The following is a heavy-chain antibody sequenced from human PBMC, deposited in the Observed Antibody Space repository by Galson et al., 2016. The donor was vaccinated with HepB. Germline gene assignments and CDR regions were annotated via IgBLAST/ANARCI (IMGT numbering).Heavy chain of an antibody. CDR1: GFTFSSYG. Sequence: SLRLSCAASGFTFSSYGMHWVRQAPGKGLEWVAAISYDGSHQYYADSVKGRFTISRDSPKNTLFLQMNSLRAEDTAVYYCAKDGCTSCVYYYYGVDVWGQGRLVTVSS. D-gene: IGHD2-2*01. J-gene: IGHJ6*02. CDR2: ISYDGSHQ. CDR3: AKDGCTSCVYYYYGVDV. V-gene: IGHV3-30*18.